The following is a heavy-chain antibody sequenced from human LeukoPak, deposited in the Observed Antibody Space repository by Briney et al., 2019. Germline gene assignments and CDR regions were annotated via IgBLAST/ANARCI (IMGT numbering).Heavy chain of an antibody. CDR1: GGSISSGGYY. CDR2: IYYSGST. J-gene: IGHJ3*02. CDR3: ARAVYYDSSGYYADVDAFDI. Sequence: SQTLSLTCTVSGGSISSGGYYWSWIRQHPGKGLEWIGYIYYSGSTYYNPSLKSRVTISVDTSKNQFSLKLSSVTAADTAVYYCARAVYYDSSGYYADVDAFDIWGQGTMVTVSS. D-gene: IGHD3-22*01. V-gene: IGHV4-31*03.